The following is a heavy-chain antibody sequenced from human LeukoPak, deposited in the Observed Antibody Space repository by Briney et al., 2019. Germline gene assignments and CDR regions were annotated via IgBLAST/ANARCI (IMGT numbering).Heavy chain of an antibody. D-gene: IGHD3-3*01. CDR2: IYYSGST. V-gene: IGHV4-59*01. J-gene: IGHJ3*02. CDR1: GGSFSSYY. Sequence: SETLSLTCAVYGGSFSSYYWSWIRQPPGKGLEWIGYIYYSGSTNYNPSLKSRVTISVDTSKNQFSLKLSSVTAADTAVYYCAMSRYDFGAAFDIWGQGTMVTVSS. CDR3: AMSRYDFGAAFDI.